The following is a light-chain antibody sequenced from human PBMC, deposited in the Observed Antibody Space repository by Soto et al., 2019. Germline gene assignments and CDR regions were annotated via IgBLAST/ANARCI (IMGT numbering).Light chain of an antibody. CDR1: QTVNSDY. V-gene: IGKV3-20*01. CDR3: HQFGYSPRT. Sequence: IVLTQSPGTLSLSPGETATLSGRASQTVNSDYLAWFQQKPGQPPRLLLFATSRRATAIADSFSGSGCGAAFTIAIRRVEAEDFAVYYCHQFGYSPRTFGQGTRLEIK. CDR2: ATS. J-gene: IGKJ5*01.